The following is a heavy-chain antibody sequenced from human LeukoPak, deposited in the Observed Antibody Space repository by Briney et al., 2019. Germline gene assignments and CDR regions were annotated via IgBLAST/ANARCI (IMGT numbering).Heavy chain of an antibody. D-gene: IGHD3-22*01. J-gene: IGHJ5*02. CDR2: IIPIFGTA. V-gene: IGHV1-69*01. Sequence: RASVKVSCKASGGTFSSYAISWVRQAPGQGLEWMGGIIPIFGTANYAQKFQGRVTITADESTSTAYMELSSLRSEDTAVYYCARGVLLGGYYLSWGQGTLVTVSS. CDR3: ARGVLLGGYYLS. CDR1: GGTFSSYA.